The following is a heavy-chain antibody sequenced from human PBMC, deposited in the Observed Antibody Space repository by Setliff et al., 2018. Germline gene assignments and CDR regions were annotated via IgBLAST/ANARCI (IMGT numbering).Heavy chain of an antibody. D-gene: IGHD3-3*01. V-gene: IGHV4-59*01. CDR1: GVSISSYY. CDR2: IQKSGST. J-gene: IGHJ6*02. Sequence: SETLSLTCNVSGVSISSYYWSWIRQPPGKGLESIGYIQKSGSTNYNPSLMSRVSISADTSKNQFSLKLRSVTAADTAVYYCARLSWNGLRYYGLDVWGQGTTVTVSS. CDR3: ARLSWNGLRYYGLDV.